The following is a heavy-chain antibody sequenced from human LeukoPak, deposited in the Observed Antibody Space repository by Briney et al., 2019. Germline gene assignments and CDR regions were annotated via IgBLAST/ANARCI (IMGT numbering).Heavy chain of an antibody. V-gene: IGHV3-33*08. J-gene: IGHJ4*02. CDR1: GFTFSSYG. CDR3: ARGGIHHLKQRAHYYDGSGYYSGHFDY. Sequence: QSGGSLRLSCAASGFTFSSYGMHWVRQAPGKGLEWVAVIWYDGSNKYYADSVKGRFTISRDNSKNTLYLQMNSLRAEDTAVYYCARGGIHHLKQRAHYYDGSGYYSGHFDYWGQGTLVTVSS. D-gene: IGHD3-22*01. CDR2: IWYDGSNK.